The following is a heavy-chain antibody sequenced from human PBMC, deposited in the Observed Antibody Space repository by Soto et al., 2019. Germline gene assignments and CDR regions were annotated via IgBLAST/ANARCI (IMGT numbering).Heavy chain of an antibody. D-gene: IGHD6-13*01. J-gene: IGHJ4*02. Sequence: EVQLLESGGGLVQPGGSLRLSCAASGFTFSSYAMSWVRQAPGKGLEWVSSITSSGGSTYSADSVKGRFTISRDKSKDTLYLQMSSLRAEDTALYYCAKASSWYPDFDCWGQGTLVTVSS. V-gene: IGHV3-23*01. CDR2: ITSSGGST. CDR3: AKASSWYPDFDC. CDR1: GFTFSSYA.